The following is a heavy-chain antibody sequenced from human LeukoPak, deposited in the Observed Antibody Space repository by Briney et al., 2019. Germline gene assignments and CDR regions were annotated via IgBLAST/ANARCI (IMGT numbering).Heavy chain of an antibody. CDR2: ISGSSGST. V-gene: IGHV3-23*01. CDR3: AKVGILARYYFDY. D-gene: IGHD3-3*02. CDR1: GFTFSSYA. J-gene: IGHJ4*02. Sequence: GGSLRLSCAAPGFTFSSYAMSWVRQAPGKGLEWVSAISGSSGSTYYADSVKGRFTISRDNSKNTLYLQMNSLRAEDTAVYYCAKVGILARYYFDYWGQGTLVTVSS.